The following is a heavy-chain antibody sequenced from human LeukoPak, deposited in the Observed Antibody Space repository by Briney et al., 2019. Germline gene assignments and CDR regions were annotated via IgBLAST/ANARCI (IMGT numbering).Heavy chain of an antibody. CDR3: TYAFWSGYNTRNFDY. Sequence: PGGSLRLSCAASGFTFSGSAMHWVRQASGKGLEWVGRIRSKANSYATAYAASVKGRFTISRDDSKNTAYLQMNSLKTEDTAVYYCTYAFWSGYNTRNFDYWGQGTLVTVSS. CDR2: IRSKANSYAT. CDR1: GFTFSGSA. D-gene: IGHD3-3*01. V-gene: IGHV3-73*01. J-gene: IGHJ4*02.